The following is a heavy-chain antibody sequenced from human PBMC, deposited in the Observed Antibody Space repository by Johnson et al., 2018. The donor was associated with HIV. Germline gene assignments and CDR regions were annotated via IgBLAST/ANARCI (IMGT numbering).Heavy chain of an antibody. D-gene: IGHD1-26*01. CDR2: IGTAGDT. J-gene: IGHJ3*02. V-gene: IGHV3-13*01. Sequence: VQVVESGGGLVQPGGSLRLSCVASGFTFSSYDMHWVRQATGKGLEWVSGIGTAGDTYYPGSVKGRFTISRDNAKNSLYLQMNSLRAEDTALYYCARELIVGATNAFDIWGQGTMVTVSS. CDR3: ARELIVGATNAFDI. CDR1: GFTFSSYD.